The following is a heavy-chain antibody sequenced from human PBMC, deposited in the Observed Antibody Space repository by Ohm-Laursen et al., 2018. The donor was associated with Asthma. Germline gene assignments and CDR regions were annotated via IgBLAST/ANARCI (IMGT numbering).Heavy chain of an antibody. CDR1: GYTFTSYG. CDR3: ARDSSTDFWSGYPGY. J-gene: IGHJ4*02. CDR2: ISAYNGNT. D-gene: IGHD3-3*01. Sequence: SVKVSCQASGYTFTSYGISWVRQAPGQGLEWMGWISAYNGNTNYAQKLQGRVTMTTDTSTSTAYMELRSLRSDDTAVYYCARDSSTDFWSGYPGYWGQGTLVTVSS. V-gene: IGHV1-18*01.